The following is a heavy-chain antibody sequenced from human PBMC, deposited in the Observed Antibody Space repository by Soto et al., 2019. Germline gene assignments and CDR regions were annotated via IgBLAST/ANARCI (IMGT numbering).Heavy chain of an antibody. CDR1: GGSISSYY. CDR3: ARNSPRSKRGYYYYYGMDV. V-gene: IGHV4-4*07. Sequence: PSETLSLTCTVSGGSISSYYWSWIRQPAGKGLEWIGRIYTSGSTNYNPSLKSRVTMSVDTSKSQFSLKLSSVTAADTAVYYCARNSPRSKRGYYYYYGMDVWGQGTTVTVSS. D-gene: IGHD3-10*01. J-gene: IGHJ6*02. CDR2: IYTSGST.